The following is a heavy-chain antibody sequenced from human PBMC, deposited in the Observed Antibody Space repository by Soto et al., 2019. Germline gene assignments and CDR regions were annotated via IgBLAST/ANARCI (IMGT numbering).Heavy chain of an antibody. V-gene: IGHV3-21*06. D-gene: IGHD6-19*01. CDR1: GFTFNTYN. J-gene: IGHJ5*02. CDR3: ARDGGSGLSWFDP. Sequence: KPGGSLRLSCAATGFTFNTYNMNWVRQAPGKGLEWVSSISSSTAYIYYADSVKGRFTISRDNAKNSLFLQMNSLRAEDTAVYYCARDGGSGLSWFDPWGQGTLVTVSS. CDR2: ISSSTAYI.